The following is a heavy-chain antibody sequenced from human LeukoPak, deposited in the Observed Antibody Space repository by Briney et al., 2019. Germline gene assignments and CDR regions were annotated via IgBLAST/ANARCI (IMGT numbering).Heavy chain of an antibody. CDR1: GGSFSGYY. CDR2: INHSGST. D-gene: IGHD4-17*01. V-gene: IGHV4-34*01. J-gene: IGHJ4*02. Sequence: PSETLSLTCAVYGGSFSGYYWSWIRQPPGKGLEWIGEINHSGSTNYNPSLKSRVTISVDTSKNQFSLKLSSVTAADTAVYYCARGLPSHDYGEPPFDYWGQGTLVSVSS. CDR3: ARGLPSHDYGEPPFDY.